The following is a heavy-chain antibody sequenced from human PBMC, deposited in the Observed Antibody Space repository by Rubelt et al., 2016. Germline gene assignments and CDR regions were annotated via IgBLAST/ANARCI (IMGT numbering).Heavy chain of an antibody. CDR3: AAEKKLTGRRKMGDRGPAHY. D-gene: IGHD3-9*01. V-gene: IGHV4-34*01. CDR1: GGSFSGYY. Sequence: QVQLQQWGAGLLKPSETLSLTCAVYGGSFSGYYWSWIRQPPGKGLEWIGEINHSGSTNYNPSLKGRVTMSVDTSKNQFSLKLSSVTAADTAVYYCAAEKKLTGRRKMGDRGPAHYWGQGTLVTVSS. J-gene: IGHJ4*02. CDR2: INHSGST.